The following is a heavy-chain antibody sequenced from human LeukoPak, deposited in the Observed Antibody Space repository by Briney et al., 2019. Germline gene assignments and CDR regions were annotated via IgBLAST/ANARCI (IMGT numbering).Heavy chain of an antibody. J-gene: IGHJ3*02. V-gene: IGHV1-2*02. CDR3: AREEGDVFDI. Sequence: ASVKVSCTASGYTFTGYYMHWLRQAPGQGLEWMGWINPNSGGTNYAQKFQGRVTMTRDTSISTAYMELTRLKSDDTAVYYCAREEGDVFDIWGQGTMVTVSS. CDR1: GYTFTGYY. CDR2: INPNSGGT.